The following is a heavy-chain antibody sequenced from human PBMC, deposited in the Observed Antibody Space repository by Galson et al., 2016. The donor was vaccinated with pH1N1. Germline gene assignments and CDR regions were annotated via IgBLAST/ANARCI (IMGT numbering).Heavy chain of an antibody. D-gene: IGHD3-10*01. CDR3: ARRVYDFGVSFDH. J-gene: IGHJ4*02. CDR1: GFSLTSSGMC. Sequence: PALVKPTQTLRLTCSLSGFSLTSSGMCVGWIRQFPGKAPEWPALIHWDDDKRYNLSFKNRLTLTRDNSRNEVVLTMTNMEPLDSGTYYCARRVYDFGVSFDHWGQGILVTISS. V-gene: IGHV2-5*02. CDR2: IHWDDDK.